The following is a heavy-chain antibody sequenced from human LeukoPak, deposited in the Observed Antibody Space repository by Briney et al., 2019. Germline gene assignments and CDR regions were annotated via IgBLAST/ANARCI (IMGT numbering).Heavy chain of an antibody. V-gene: IGHV3-53*01. Sequence: PGGSLRLSCAASGFTVSSNYMSWVRQAPGKGLEWVSVIYSGGSTYYADSVKGRFTISRDNSKNTLYLQMNSLRAEDTAVYYCATGSLKRGYSYRPHFDYWGQGTLVTAAS. CDR3: ATGSLKRGYSYRPHFDY. D-gene: IGHD5-18*01. CDR1: GFTVSSNY. J-gene: IGHJ4*02. CDR2: IYSGGST.